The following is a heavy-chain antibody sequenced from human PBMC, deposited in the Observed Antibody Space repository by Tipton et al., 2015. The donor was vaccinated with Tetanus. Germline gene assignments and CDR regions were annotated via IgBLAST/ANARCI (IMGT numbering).Heavy chain of an antibody. CDR2: INPNSGGT. CDR3: ARDPPNWNRIVAYYYYGMDV. Sequence: QLVQSGAEVKKPGASVKVSCKASGYTFTGYYMHWVRQAPGQGLEWMGWINPNSGGTNYAQKFQGRVTMTRDTSISTAYMELSRLISDDTAVYYCARDPPNWNRIVAYYYYGMDVWGQGTTVTVSS. CDR1: GYTFTGYY. J-gene: IGHJ6*02. D-gene: IGHD1-1*01. V-gene: IGHV1-2*02.